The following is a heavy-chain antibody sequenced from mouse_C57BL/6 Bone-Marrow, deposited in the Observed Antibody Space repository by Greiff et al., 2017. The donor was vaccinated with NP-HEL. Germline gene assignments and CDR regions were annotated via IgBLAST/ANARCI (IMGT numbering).Heavy chain of an antibody. CDR1: GFSLTSYG. V-gene: IGHV2-2*01. Sequence: VKVVESGPGLVQPSQSLSITCTVSGFSLTSYGVHWVRQSPGKGLEWLGVIWSGGSTDYNAAFISRLSISKDNSKSQVFFKMNSLQADDTAIYYCASLYDYDEDFDYWGQGTTLTVSS. J-gene: IGHJ2*01. D-gene: IGHD2-4*01. CDR3: ASLYDYDEDFDY. CDR2: IWSGGST.